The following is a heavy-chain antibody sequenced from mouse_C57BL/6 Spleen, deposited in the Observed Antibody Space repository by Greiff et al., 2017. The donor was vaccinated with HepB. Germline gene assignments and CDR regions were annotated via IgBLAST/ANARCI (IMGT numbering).Heavy chain of an antibody. CDR3: AGGPVVYWYFDV. D-gene: IGHD1-1*01. J-gene: IGHJ1*03. V-gene: IGHV12-3*01. Sequence: VQLQESGPGLVKPSQSLFLTCSITGFPITSGYYWIWIRRSPGKPLEWMGYITHSGETFYNPSLQSPISITRETSKNQFFLQLNSVTTEDTAMYYCAGGPVVYWYFDVWGTGTTVTVSS. CDR2: ITHSGET. CDR1: GFPITSGYY.